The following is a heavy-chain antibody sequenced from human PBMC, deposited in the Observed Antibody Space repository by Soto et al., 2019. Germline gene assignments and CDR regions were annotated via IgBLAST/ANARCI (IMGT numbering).Heavy chain of an antibody. Sequence: ASVKVSGKASGGTFSSYAISWVRQAPGQGLEWMGGIIPIFGTANYAQKFQGRVTITADKSTSTAYMELSSLRSEDTAVYYCARDYDFWSGYYGFGMDVWGQGTTVTVSS. J-gene: IGHJ6*02. CDR3: ARDYDFWSGYYGFGMDV. CDR1: GGTFSSYA. V-gene: IGHV1-69*06. CDR2: IIPIFGTA. D-gene: IGHD3-3*01.